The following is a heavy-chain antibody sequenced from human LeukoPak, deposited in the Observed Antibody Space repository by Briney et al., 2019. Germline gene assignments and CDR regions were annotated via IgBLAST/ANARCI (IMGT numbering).Heavy chain of an antibody. D-gene: IGHD5-18*01. CDR2: INSDGSST. Sequence: TGGSLRLSCAASGFTFSSYWMHWVRQAPGKGLGWVSRINSDGSSTSYADSVKGRFTISRDNAKNTLYLQMNSLRAEDTAVYYCARGASTAVIYWGQGTLVTVSS. V-gene: IGHV3-74*01. J-gene: IGHJ4*02. CDR1: GFTFSSYW. CDR3: ARGASTAVIY.